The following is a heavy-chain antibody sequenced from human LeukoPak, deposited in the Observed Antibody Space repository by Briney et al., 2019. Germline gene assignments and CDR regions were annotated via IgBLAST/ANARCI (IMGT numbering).Heavy chain of an antibody. CDR2: IKQDGSEK. D-gene: IGHD6-19*01. CDR1: GFIFRTYW. Sequence: GGSLRLSCAASGFIFRTYWMSWVRQAPGKGREWVANIKQDGSEKNYVDSVKGRFTISRDNAKNSLYLQMNSLRAEDTAVYYCAREAGDSSGWYNWFDPWGQGTLVTVSS. V-gene: IGHV3-7*01. J-gene: IGHJ5*02. CDR3: AREAGDSSGWYNWFDP.